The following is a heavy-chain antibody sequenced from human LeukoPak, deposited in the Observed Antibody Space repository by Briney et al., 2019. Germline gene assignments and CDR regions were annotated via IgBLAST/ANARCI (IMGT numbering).Heavy chain of an antibody. CDR2: VSDDGGLK. CDR3: ARALVGARVDWFDP. V-gene: IGHV3-30*03. Sequence: GGSLRLSCAASVFTLSRHGMHWVRQAPGRGLEWLAVVSDDGGLKYYSDSVKGRFTISRDNSKSTLSLQMNSLRAEDTAVYYCARALVGARVDWFDPWGQGTLVTVSS. CDR1: VFTLSRHG. D-gene: IGHD1-26*01. J-gene: IGHJ5*02.